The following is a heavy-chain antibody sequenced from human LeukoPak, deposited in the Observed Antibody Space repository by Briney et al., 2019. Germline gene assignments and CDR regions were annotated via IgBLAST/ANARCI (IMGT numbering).Heavy chain of an antibody. Sequence: TSETLSLTCAIYGGSFGGYYWSWICQPPGKGLEWIGEINHSGSTYYNPSLKSRVTISVDSSKNQFSLKLTSVTAADTAVYYCATLGEYYDSSGYYYNWGQGTLVTVSS. D-gene: IGHD3-22*01. CDR2: INHSGST. J-gene: IGHJ4*02. CDR3: ATLGEYYDSSGYYYN. CDR1: GGSFGGYY. V-gene: IGHV4-34*01.